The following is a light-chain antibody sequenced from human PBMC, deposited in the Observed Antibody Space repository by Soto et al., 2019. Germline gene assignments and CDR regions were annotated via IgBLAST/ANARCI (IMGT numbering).Light chain of an antibody. V-gene: IGKV3-11*01. CDR3: QQYNGWPIT. Sequence: EIVLTQSPGTLCFPPGEIATLSCRASQSVSSYLAWYQQKPGQPPRLLIYDASTRATGIPARFSGSGSGTDFTLTISSLQSEDFAVYYCQQYNGWPITFGQGTRLEI. CDR1: QSVSSY. CDR2: DAS. J-gene: IGKJ5*01.